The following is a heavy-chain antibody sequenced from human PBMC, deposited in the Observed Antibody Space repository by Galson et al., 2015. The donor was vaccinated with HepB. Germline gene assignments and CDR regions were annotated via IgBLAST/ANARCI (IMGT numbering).Heavy chain of an antibody. CDR3: ARFIAAAGYDF. D-gene: IGHD6-25*01. CDR1: AGSMNSYY. Sequence: LSLTCTVSAGSMNSYYWGWIRQPPGKGLEWIGYIYSSGGSPNTNPSLRSRLTISLDTSKNQFSPTLSSVTAADTAVYYCARFIAAAGYDFWGHGTLVTVSS. CDR2: IYSSGGSP. J-gene: IGHJ4*01. V-gene: IGHV4-59*08.